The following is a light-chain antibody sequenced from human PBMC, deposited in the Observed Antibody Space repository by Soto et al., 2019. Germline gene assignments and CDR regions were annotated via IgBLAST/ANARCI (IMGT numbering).Light chain of an antibody. Sequence: DIQMTQSPSTLSASVGDRVTITCRASQSISSWLAWYQQKPGKAPKLLIYKASSLDSGVPSGFRGSVSGTEFALTTSSVQPDDLAAYYGQYYNSLWTFGQGTKVEIK. J-gene: IGKJ1*01. CDR3: QYYNSLWT. CDR2: KAS. CDR1: QSISSW. V-gene: IGKV1-5*03.